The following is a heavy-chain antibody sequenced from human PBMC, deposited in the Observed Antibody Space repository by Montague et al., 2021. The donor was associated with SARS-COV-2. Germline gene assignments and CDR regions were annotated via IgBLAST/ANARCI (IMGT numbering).Heavy chain of an antibody. CDR2: INRRGNT. CDR1: GGSFSGWY. CDR3: ARGGGNILTNYYYYYSLDV. Sequence: SETLSLTCAVYGGSFSGWYWSWVRQPPGKGLEWIGEINRRGNTIYNPSLKSRVTISEDTSKSQFSLKLSSVTAADTAVYYCARGGGNILTNYYYYYSLDVWGTGTTVTVSS. D-gene: IGHD4-23*01. J-gene: IGHJ6*03. V-gene: IGHV4-34*01.